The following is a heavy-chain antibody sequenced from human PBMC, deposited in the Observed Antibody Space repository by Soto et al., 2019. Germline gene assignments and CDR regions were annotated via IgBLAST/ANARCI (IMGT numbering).Heavy chain of an antibody. CDR1: GGSISSSIYY. V-gene: IGHV4-39*01. CDR2: IYYSGST. Sequence: QLQLQESGPGLVKPSETLSLTCTVSGGSISSSIYYWGWIRQPPGKGLEWIGIIYYSGSTYYNPSLKSRVTISVDTSKNQFSLKLSSVSATDTAVYYCATSNWFDPWGQGTLVTVSS. CDR3: ATSNWFDP. J-gene: IGHJ5*02.